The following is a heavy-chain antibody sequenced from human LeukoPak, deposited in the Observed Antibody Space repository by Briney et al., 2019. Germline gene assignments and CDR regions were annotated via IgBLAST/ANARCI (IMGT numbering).Heavy chain of an antibody. Sequence: GGFLRLSCAASGFTFSSYSMNWVRQAPGKGLEWVSSISSSSSHIYYADSVKGRFTISRDNAKNSLYLQMNSLRAEDTAVYYCARDASDFGYGFNWFDPWGQGTLVTVSS. CDR3: ARDASDFGYGFNWFDP. V-gene: IGHV3-21*01. CDR1: GFTFSSYS. J-gene: IGHJ5*02. D-gene: IGHD2-15*01. CDR2: ISSSSSHI.